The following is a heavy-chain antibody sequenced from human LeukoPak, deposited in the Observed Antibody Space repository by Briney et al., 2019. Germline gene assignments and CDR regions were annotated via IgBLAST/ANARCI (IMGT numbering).Heavy chain of an antibody. V-gene: IGHV3-48*03. D-gene: IGHD6-13*01. J-gene: IGHJ4*02. CDR3: ARALAAAGPKAYFDY. Sequence: GGSLRLSCAASGFTFSSYEMNWVRQAPGKGLEWVSYISSSGSTIYYADSVKGRFTISRDNAKNSLYLQMNSLRAEDTAVYYCARALAAAGPKAYFDYWGQGTLVTVSS. CDR2: ISSSGSTI. CDR1: GFTFSSYE.